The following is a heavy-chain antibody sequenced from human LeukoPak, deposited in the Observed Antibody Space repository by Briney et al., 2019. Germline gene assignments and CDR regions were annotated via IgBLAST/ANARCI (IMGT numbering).Heavy chain of an antibody. J-gene: IGHJ6*03. CDR3: ARARNYATPSVGYYYYMDV. V-gene: IGHV3-21*01. Sequence: GGSLRLSCAASGFTFSSYSMNWVRQAPGKGLEWVSSISSSSSYIYYADSVKGRFTISRDNAKNSLYLQMNSLRAEDTAVYYCARARNYATPSVGYYYYMDVWGKGTTVTVSS. D-gene: IGHD3-16*01. CDR2: ISSSSSYI. CDR1: GFTFSSYS.